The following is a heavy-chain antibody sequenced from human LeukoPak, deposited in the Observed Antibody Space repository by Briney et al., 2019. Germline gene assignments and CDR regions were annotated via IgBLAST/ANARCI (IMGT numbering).Heavy chain of an antibody. CDR1: GGSFSGYY. Sequence: SETLSLTCAVYGGSFSGYYWSWIRQPPGKGLEWIGEINHSGSTNYNPSPKSRVTISVKPTKNQSSLKLSSVAAADTSVYYCARGRYRGWFDPWGQGTLVTVSS. J-gene: IGHJ5*02. CDR2: INHSGST. D-gene: IGHD1-1*01. CDR3: ARGRYRGWFDP. V-gene: IGHV4-34*01.